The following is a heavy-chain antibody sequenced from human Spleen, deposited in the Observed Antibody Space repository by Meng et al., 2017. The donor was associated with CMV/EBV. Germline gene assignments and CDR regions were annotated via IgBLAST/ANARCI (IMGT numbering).Heavy chain of an antibody. V-gene: IGHV3-33*06. CDR3: AKDIRNMAGGDY. J-gene: IGHJ4*02. CDR2: VWNDGKSK. CDR1: GLTFSDYG. D-gene: IGHD2-21*01. Sequence: CEPSGLTFSDYGMHWVRQAPGKGLEWVAVVWNDGKSKYYADSVKGRFTISRDTSKNTVFLQMNSLRAEDTAVYFCAKDIRNMAGGDYWGQGTLVTVSS.